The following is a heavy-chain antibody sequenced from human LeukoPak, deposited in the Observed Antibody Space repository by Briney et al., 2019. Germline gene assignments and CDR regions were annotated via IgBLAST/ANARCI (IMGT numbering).Heavy chain of an antibody. CDR3: ARPVSRVPAAIGDAFDI. V-gene: IGHV5-51*01. Sequence: GESLKISCKTSGYTFTAYWIAWVRQMPGKGLEWMGIIYPSDSDTRYSPSFQGQVTISADKSISTAYLQWSSLKASDTAMYYCARPVSRVPAAIGDAFDIWGQGTMVTVSS. D-gene: IGHD2-2*02. CDR1: GYTFTAYW. J-gene: IGHJ3*02. CDR2: IYPSDSDT.